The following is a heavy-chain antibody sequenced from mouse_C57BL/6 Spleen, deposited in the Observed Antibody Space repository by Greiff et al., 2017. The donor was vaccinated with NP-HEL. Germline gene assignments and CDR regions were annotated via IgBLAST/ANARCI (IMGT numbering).Heavy chain of an antibody. CDR2: IRNKANGYTT. Sequence: DVKLVESGGGLVQPGGSLSLSCAASGFTFTDYYMSWVRQPPGKALEWLGFIRNKANGYTTVYSASVKGRFTIPRYNSQSILYLKIHALRAEVSATYYCASHGSRAGFAYWGQGTLVTVSA. CDR3: ASHGSRAGFAY. J-gene: IGHJ3*01. CDR1: GFTFTDYY. D-gene: IGHD1-1*01. V-gene: IGHV7-3*01.